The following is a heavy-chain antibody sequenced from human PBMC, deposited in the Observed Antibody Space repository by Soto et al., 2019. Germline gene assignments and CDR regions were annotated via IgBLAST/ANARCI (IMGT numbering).Heavy chain of an antibody. J-gene: IGHJ4*02. CDR1: GFSFSGYW. D-gene: IGHD1-1*01. V-gene: IGHV3-74*01. Sequence: EVQLVESGGGLVQPGGSLRLSCAASGFSFSGYWMHWVRQAPGRGLMWVSRINTDGTSTSYADSVKGRFTIFRDNGKNMLYLQMNSLRAEDTAVYYCARGSGFQAGVHGYWGQGILIIVSS. CDR3: ARGSGFQAGVHGY. CDR2: INTDGTST.